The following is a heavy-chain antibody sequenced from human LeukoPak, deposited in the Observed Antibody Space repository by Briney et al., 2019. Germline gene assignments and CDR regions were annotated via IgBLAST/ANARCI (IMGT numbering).Heavy chain of an antibody. CDR1: GGTFSSSA. J-gene: IGHJ6*03. CDR3: ARGRYYYGSGNHNYYYYMDV. V-gene: IGHV1-69*05. CDR2: IIPIFGTA. Sequence: GSSVKVSCKASGGTFSSSAISWVRQAPGQGLEWMGGIIPIFGTANYAHKFQGRVTITTDESTGTAYMELSSLRSEDTAVYYCARGRYYYGSGNHNYYYYMDVWGKGTTVTVSS. D-gene: IGHD3-10*01.